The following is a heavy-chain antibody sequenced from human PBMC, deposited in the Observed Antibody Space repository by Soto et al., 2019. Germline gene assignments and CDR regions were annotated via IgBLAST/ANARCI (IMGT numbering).Heavy chain of an antibody. CDR2: ISGSGGST. CDR3: AFSAYYDFWSGYPFDY. J-gene: IGHJ4*02. Sequence: PVGSLRLSCAASGFTFSSYAMSWVRQAPGKGLEWVSAISGSGGSTYYADSVKGRFTISRDNSKNTLYLQMNSLRAEDTAVYYCAFSAYYDFWSGYPFDYWGQGTLVTVSS. V-gene: IGHV3-23*01. CDR1: GFTFSSYA. D-gene: IGHD3-3*01.